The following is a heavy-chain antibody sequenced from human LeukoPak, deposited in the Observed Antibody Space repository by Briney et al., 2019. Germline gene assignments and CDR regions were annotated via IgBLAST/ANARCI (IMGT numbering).Heavy chain of an antibody. D-gene: IGHD1-20*01. CDR3: ARDAYEMYNWNDDVGGFYYYYYMDV. V-gene: IGHV4-61*02. Sequence: SQTLSLTCTVSGGSISSGSYYWSWIRQPAGKGLEWIGRIYTSGSTNYNPSLKSRVTISVDTSKNQFSLKLSSVTAADTAVYYCARDAYEMYNWNDDVGGFYYYYYMDVWGKGTTVTVS. J-gene: IGHJ6*03. CDR1: GGSISSGSYY. CDR2: IYTSGST.